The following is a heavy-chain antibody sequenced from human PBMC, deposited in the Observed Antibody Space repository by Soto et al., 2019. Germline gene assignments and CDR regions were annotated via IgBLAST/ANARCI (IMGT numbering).Heavy chain of an antibody. CDR1: VFTFTRYS. CDR3: ARESEDLTSNFDY. CDR2: ISSTTNYI. V-gene: IGHV3-21*06. Sequence: PWGSLRISGAASVFTFTRYSMNWVRQAPGKGLEWVSSISSTTNYIYYGDSMKGRFTISRDNAKNSLYLEMNSLRAEDTAVYYCARESEDLTSNFDYWGQGTLVTVSS. J-gene: IGHJ4*02.